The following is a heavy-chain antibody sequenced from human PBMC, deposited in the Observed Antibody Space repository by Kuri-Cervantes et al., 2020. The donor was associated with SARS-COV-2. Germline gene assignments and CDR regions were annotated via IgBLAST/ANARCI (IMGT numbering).Heavy chain of an antibody. D-gene: IGHD4-23*01. CDR3: AGATVVPYFHH. V-gene: IGHV3-30*04. CDR1: GFTFKNYA. Sequence: GGSLRLSCAVSGFTFKNYAIHWVRQAPGKGLEWVALMSYDGTNKYYADSVKGRFTISRDNSKSTLYLQMNSLRPADTAVYYCAGATVVPYFHHWGQGTLVTVSS. CDR2: MSYDGTNK. J-gene: IGHJ1*01.